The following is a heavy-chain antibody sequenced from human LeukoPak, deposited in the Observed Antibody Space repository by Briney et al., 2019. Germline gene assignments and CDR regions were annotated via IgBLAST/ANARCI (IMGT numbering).Heavy chain of an antibody. J-gene: IGHJ6*02. D-gene: IGHD3-3*01. V-gene: IGHV1-18*01. CDR2: ISAYNGNT. CDR3: ARFFGVVTGNGMDV. Sequence: LEGMGWISAYNGNTNYAQKLQGRVTMTTDTSTSTAYMELRSLRSDDTAVYYCARFFGVVTGNGMDVWGQGTTVTVSS.